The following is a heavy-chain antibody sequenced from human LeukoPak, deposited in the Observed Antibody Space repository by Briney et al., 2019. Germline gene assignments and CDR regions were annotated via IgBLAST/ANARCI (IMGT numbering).Heavy chain of an antibody. Sequence: SETLSLTCTVSSGSIRSSSYYWGWIRQPPGKGLEWIGNIYYSESTYYNPSLKSRVTISLDTSKNQFSLKLSSVTAADTAVYYCARDGYSYGGYYFDYWGQGTLVTVSS. CDR3: ARDGYSYGGYYFDY. D-gene: IGHD5-18*01. J-gene: IGHJ4*02. CDR2: IYYSEST. V-gene: IGHV4-39*07. CDR1: SGSIRSSSYY.